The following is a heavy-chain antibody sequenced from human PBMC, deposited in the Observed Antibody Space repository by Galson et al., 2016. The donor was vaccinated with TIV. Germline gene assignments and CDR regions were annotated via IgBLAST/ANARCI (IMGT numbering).Heavy chain of an antibody. D-gene: IGHD7-27*01. J-gene: IGHJ4*02. V-gene: IGHV1-46*03. CDR2: IDPTYGGT. CDR1: GNIFTRDY. Sequence: SVKVSCKASGNIFTRDYVHWVRQAPGQGLEWMGVIDPTYGGTTFAQKLQALVTMTRDTSTSTVYMEVSGLKSDDTAVYYCIRDLGRLRDFWGQGTLVTVSS. CDR3: IRDLGRLRDF.